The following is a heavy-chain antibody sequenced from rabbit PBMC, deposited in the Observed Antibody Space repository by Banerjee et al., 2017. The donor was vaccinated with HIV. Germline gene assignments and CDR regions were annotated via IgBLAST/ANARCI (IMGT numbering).Heavy chain of an antibody. J-gene: IGHJ4*01. CDR1: GFSFSNRYV. CDR3: ARTYDSGSGYAFNL. Sequence: QEQLVESGGGLVQPEGSLTLTCTASGFSFSNRYVMCWVRQAPGKGLERIGVIVVAKGNTYYASWVNGRFTISSDNAQNTVFLQLHSLTAADTATYFCARTYDSGSGYAFNLWGPGTLVTVS. D-gene: IGHD1-1*01. V-gene: IGHV1S47*01. CDR2: IVVAKGNT.